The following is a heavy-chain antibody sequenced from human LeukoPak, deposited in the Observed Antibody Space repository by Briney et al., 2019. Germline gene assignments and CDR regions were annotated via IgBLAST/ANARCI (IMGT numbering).Heavy chain of an antibody. CDR3: TRISKLGELHF. Sequence: SETLSLTCTFSGGSISSYSWSWVRQPPGRGLEWIGYIYYSGRTTYNPSFKTRLTMSLDTSKNQFSLKLNSVTAADTAVYYCTRISKLGELHFWGQGSLVTVSS. CDR1: GGSISSYS. D-gene: IGHD3-10*01. V-gene: IGHV4-59*12. J-gene: IGHJ4*02. CDR2: IYYSGRT.